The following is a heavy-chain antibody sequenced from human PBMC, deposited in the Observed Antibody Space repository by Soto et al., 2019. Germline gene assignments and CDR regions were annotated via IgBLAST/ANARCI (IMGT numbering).Heavy chain of an antibody. CDR2: IYYSGST. D-gene: IGHD3-22*01. Sequence: PSETLSLTCTVSGGSISSHYWSWIRQPPGEGLEWIGYIYYSGSTNYNPSLKSRVTMSVGTSKNQFSLKLSFVTAADTAMYYCATRFLTYYYDSSGYSDAFDIWGQGTMVTVSS. J-gene: IGHJ3*02. CDR3: ATRFLTYYYDSSGYSDAFDI. CDR1: GGSISSHY. V-gene: IGHV4-59*11.